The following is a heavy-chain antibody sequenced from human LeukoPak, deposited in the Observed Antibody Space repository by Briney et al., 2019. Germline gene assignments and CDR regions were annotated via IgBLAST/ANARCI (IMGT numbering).Heavy chain of an antibody. CDR2: INHSGST. CDR1: GGSFSGYY. D-gene: IGHD2-2*01. V-gene: IGHV4-34*01. CDR3: ARGGYCSSTSCFTIWNYYYYGMDV. Sequence: KASETLSLTCAVYGGSFSGYYWSWIRQPPGKGLEWIGEINHSGSTNYNPSLKSRVTISVDTSKNQFSLKLSSVTAADTAVYYCARGGYCSSTSCFTIWNYYYYGMDVWGQGTTVTVSS. J-gene: IGHJ6*02.